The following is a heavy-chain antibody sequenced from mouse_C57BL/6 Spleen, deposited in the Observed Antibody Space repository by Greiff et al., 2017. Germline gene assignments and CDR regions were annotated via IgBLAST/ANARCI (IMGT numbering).Heavy chain of an antibody. J-gene: IGHJ2*01. CDR1: GYTFTDHT. CDR2: IYPRDGST. D-gene: IGHD2-4*01. CDR3: ARSGIYYDYDHYFDY. V-gene: IGHV1-78*01. Sequence: QVQLQQSDAELVKPGASVKISCKVSGYTFTDHTIHWMKQRPEQGLEWIGYIYPRDGSTKYNEKFKGKATLTADKSSSTAYMQLNSLTSEDSAVXFCARSGIYYDYDHYFDYWGQGTTLTVSS.